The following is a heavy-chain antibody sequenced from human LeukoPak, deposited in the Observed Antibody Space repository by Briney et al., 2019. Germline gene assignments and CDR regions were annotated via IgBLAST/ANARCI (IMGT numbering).Heavy chain of an antibody. CDR2: IYYSGST. CDR3: ARSNYYDSSGYFDY. D-gene: IGHD3-22*01. J-gene: IGHJ4*02. V-gene: IGHV4-59*01. Sequence: SETLSLTCTVSGGSISSYYWSWIRQPPGKGLEWIGYIYYSGSTNYNPSLKSRVTISVDTSKNQFSLKLSSVTAADTAVYYCARSNYYDSSGYFDYWGQGTLVTVSS. CDR1: GGSISSYY.